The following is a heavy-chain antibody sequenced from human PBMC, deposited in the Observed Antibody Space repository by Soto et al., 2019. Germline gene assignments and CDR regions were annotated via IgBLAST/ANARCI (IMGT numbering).Heavy chain of an antibody. J-gene: IGHJ6*03. D-gene: IGHD3-10*01. CDR2: ISSSGSTI. CDR3: ARDRRPPYCSGSYYKQTYCYYYDYMDV. Sequence: GGSLRLSCAASGFTFSDYYMSWIRQAPGKGLEWVSYISSSGSTIYYADSVKGRFTISRDNAKNSLYLQMNSLRAEDTAVYYCARDRRPPYCSGSYYKQTYCYYYDYMDVWGKGTTVTGSS. CDR1: GFTFSDYY. V-gene: IGHV3-11*01.